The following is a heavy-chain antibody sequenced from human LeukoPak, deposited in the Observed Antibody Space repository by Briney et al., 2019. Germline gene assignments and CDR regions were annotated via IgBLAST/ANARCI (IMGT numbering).Heavy chain of an antibody. V-gene: IGHV3-33*01. D-gene: IGHD3-16*01. CDR2: IWSDGSNK. CDR1: GFTFSDYG. Sequence: PGRSLRLSCAASGFTFSDYGMHWVRQAPGKGLEWVAAIWSDGSNKYYADSVKGRFTISRDNFKNTLYLQMNSLRVEDTAVYYCARDYAVGWGQGTLVTVSS. CDR3: ARDYAVG. J-gene: IGHJ4*02.